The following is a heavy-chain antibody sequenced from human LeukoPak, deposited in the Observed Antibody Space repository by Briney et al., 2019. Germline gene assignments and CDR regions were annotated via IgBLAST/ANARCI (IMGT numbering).Heavy chain of an antibody. CDR2: ISGGGGTT. CDR3: AKGPVVTATYNWFDS. J-gene: IGHJ5*01. CDR1: GFTFNTYA. D-gene: IGHD2-21*02. V-gene: IGHV3-23*01. Sequence: GSLLLSCASSGFTFNTYAMSWVRQAPGKGLEWVSVISGGGGTTYYADSVKGRFTISRDNSKNTLYLRMNSLRVEDTAVYYCAKGPVVTATYNWFDSWGQGALVTVSS.